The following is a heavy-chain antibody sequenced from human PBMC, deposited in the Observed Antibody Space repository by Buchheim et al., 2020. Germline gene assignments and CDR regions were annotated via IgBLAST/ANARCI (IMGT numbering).Heavy chain of an antibody. Sequence: QVQLQESGPGLVKPSETLSLTCTVSGGSISSYYWSWIRQPPGKGLEWIGYIYYSGSTNYNPSLKSRVTISVDTSKNQFSLKLSSVTAADTAVYYCARAGIAARPRAFDIWGQGT. J-gene: IGHJ3*02. CDR2: IYYSGST. V-gene: IGHV4-59*01. CDR1: GGSISSYY. D-gene: IGHD6-6*01. CDR3: ARAGIAARPRAFDI.